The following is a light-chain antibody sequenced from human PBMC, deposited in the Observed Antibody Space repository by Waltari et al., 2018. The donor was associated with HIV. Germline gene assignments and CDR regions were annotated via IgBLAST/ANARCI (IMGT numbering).Light chain of an antibody. CDR2: RND. Sequence: QYVLTQPPSASGTPGQRVTISSSGSTSNTGHNYVYWYQPFPGTAPKLLIYRNDQRPSGVPDRFSGSKSGTSASLAITGLRSEDEADYYCATWDDGLSGRRVFGGGTKLTVL. CDR1: TSNTGHNY. CDR3: ATWDDGLSGRRV. V-gene: IGLV1-47*01. J-gene: IGLJ3*02.